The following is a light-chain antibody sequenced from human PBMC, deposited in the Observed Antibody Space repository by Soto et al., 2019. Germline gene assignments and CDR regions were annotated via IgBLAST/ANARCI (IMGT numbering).Light chain of an antibody. CDR2: GAS. J-gene: IGKJ1*01. V-gene: IGKV3-15*01. CDR1: QSLNTD. Sequence: EILLTQSPASRSVSPSASSTLSCMASQSLNTDLAWYQQKPGQAPRLLLYGASTRATGTPTRFRGSGSGTEFILTISSLRSEDSAIYYCQQYFEWPPMTFGQGTKVDIK. CDR3: QQYFEWPPMT.